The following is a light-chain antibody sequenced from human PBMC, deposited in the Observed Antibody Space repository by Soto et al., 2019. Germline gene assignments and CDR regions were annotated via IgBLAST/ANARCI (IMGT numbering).Light chain of an antibody. J-gene: IGKJ5*01. CDR3: QQRANWPIT. CDR1: QSVGSY. Sequence: EIVLTQSPDTLSLSPGESATLSCRASQSVGSYLAWYQQKPGQAPRLLIYGASNRATGIPARFSGSGSGTDFTLAISSLEPEDFAVYYCQQRANWPITFGQGTRLELK. CDR2: GAS. V-gene: IGKV3-11*01.